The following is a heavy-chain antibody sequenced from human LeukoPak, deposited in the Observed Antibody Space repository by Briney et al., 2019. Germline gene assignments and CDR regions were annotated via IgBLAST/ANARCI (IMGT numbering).Heavy chain of an antibody. CDR2: ISYDGSNK. Sequence: GGSLRLSCATSGFTVSTNYMSWVRQAPGKGLEWVAVISYDGSNKYYADSVKGRFTISRDNSKNTLYLQMNSLRAEDTAVYYCARDSGNSGGAFDIWGQGTMVTVSS. V-gene: IGHV3-30*03. J-gene: IGHJ3*02. CDR3: ARDSGNSGGAFDI. CDR1: GFTVSTNY. D-gene: IGHD1-26*01.